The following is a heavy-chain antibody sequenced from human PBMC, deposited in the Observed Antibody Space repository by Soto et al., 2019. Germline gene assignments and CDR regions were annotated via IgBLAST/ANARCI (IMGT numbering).Heavy chain of an antibody. V-gene: IGHV3-23*01. D-gene: IGHD1-1*01. CDR1: GFTFSSYA. CDR3: AKGRTYNYANYFDP. CDR2: MSGSGDNT. J-gene: IGHJ5*02. Sequence: EVQLLESGGDLVQPGGSLRLSCAASGFTFSSYAMSWVRQAPGKGPEWVSSMSGSGDNTYYADSVKGRFIISRDNSKNQLYLQMSSLRVDDTAVYSCAKGRTYNYANYFDPWGQGTLVTVSS.